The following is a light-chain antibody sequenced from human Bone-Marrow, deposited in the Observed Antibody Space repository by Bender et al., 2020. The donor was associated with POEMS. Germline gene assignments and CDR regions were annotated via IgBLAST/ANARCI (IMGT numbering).Light chain of an antibody. J-gene: IGLJ3*02. V-gene: IGLV1-44*01. CDR2: GNH. CDR3: QSYDTSLSGSRV. Sequence: QSVLTQPPSASGTPGQSITISCSGSSSNIGSNTVNWYQQLPRTAPKLLIYGNHHRPSGVPDRFSASKSGTSASLAITGLQADDEADYYCQSYDTSLSGSRVFGGGTKLTVL. CDR1: SSNIGSNT.